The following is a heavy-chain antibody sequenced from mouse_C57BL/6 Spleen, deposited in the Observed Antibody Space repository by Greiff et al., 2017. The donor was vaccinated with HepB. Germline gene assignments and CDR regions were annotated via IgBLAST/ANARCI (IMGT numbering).Heavy chain of an antibody. D-gene: IGHD2-5*01. CDR2: ISSGGSYT. CDR1: GFTFSSYG. CDR3: ARHDYSNYFDY. Sequence: EVQLVESGGDLVKPGGSLKLSCAASGFTFSSYGMSWVRQTPDKRLEWVATISSGGSYTYYPDSVKGRFTISRDNAKNTLYLQMSSLKSEDTAMYYCARHDYSNYFDYWGHGTTLTVSS. J-gene: IGHJ2*01. V-gene: IGHV5-6*01.